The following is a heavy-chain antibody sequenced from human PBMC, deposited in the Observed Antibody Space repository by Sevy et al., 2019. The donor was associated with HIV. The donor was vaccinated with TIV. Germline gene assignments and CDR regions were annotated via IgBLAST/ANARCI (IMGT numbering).Heavy chain of an antibody. Sequence: GGSLRLSCAASGFTFSDYYMSWIRQAPGKGLEWVSYISNSGGTKYYADSEKGGFTIPRDNAKNSLYLQMNSLGAEDTVVYYCARITGWRFDYWGQGTLVTVSS. V-gene: IGHV3-11*01. CDR3: ARITGWRFDY. D-gene: IGHD6-19*01. CDR2: ISNSGGTK. CDR1: GFTFSDYY. J-gene: IGHJ4*02.